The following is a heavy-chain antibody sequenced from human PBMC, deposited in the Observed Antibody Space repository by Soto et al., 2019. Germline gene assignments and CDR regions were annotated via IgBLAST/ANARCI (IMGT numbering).Heavy chain of an antibody. CDR3: ASLSYYSHFWAPTLHYYGMDV. D-gene: IGHD3-3*02. CDR2: IDPSDSYT. Sequence: GESLKISCKGSGYGFTSYWISWVRQMPGKGLEWMGRIDPSDSYTNYSPSFQGHVTISADKSISTAYLQWSSLKASDTAMYYCASLSYYSHFWAPTLHYYGMDVWGQGTTVTVSS. CDR1: GYGFTSYW. V-gene: IGHV5-10-1*01. J-gene: IGHJ6*02.